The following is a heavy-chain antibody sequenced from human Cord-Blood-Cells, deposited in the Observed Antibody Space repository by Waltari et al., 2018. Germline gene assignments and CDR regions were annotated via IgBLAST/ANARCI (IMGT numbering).Heavy chain of an antibody. J-gene: IGHJ4*02. Sequence: QVQLQQWGAGLLKPSETLSLTCAVYGGSFSGYYWSWIRQPPGKGLEWIGEINHRGRTNSNPSLKSVVTIAVDPSKNQFSLKLSSVTAADTAVYYCARLEKGGSGRLIDYWGQGTLVTVSS. V-gene: IGHV4-34*01. D-gene: IGHD3-10*01. CDR3: ARLEKGGSGRLIDY. CDR1: GGSFSGYY. CDR2: INHRGRT.